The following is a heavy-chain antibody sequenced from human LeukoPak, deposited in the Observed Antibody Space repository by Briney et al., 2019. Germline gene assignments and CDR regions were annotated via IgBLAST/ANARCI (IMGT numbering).Heavy chain of an antibody. D-gene: IGHD6-19*01. CDR3: ASRSGGFPTN. V-gene: IGHV4-39*07. J-gene: IGHJ4*02. CDR1: SGFISSSSYY. Sequence: SETLSLTCTVSSGFISSSSYYWGWIRQPPGKGLEWIGSIYYSGSTYYNPSLKSRVTISVDTSKNQFSLKLSSVTAADTAVYYCASRSGGFPTNWGQGTLVTVSS. CDR2: IYYSGST.